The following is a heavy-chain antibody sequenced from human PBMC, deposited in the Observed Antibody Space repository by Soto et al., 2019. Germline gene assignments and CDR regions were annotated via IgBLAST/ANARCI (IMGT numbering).Heavy chain of an antibody. CDR3: EREGVYDRSGFDY. J-gene: IGHJ4*02. CDR2: ILHDESNR. V-gene: IGHV3-30-3*01. CDR1: GFTFNNYA. D-gene: IGHD3-22*01. Sequence: QVQLVESGGGVVQPGRSLRLSCAASGFTFNNYAMHWVRQAPGKGLEWVAVILHDESNRYYTDSVKGRFTISRDNSKSTLFLQMNSLRAEDTAVYYGEREGVYDRSGFDYWGQGTLVTVSS.